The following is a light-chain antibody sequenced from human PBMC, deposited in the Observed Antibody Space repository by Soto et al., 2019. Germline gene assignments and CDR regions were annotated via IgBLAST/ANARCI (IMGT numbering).Light chain of an antibody. CDR1: QSIFFSSNNRNF. CDR3: QQYYRNPLT. CDR2: WAS. J-gene: IGKJ2*01. V-gene: IGKV4-1*01. Sequence: DIVMTQSPDSLAVSLGERATINCKSSQSIFFSSNNRNFLAWYQQKPGQPPKLLFYWASTRESGVPDRFSGSGSGTDFTLTIRSLQAEDVAVYYCQQYYRNPLTFGQGTKLEIK.